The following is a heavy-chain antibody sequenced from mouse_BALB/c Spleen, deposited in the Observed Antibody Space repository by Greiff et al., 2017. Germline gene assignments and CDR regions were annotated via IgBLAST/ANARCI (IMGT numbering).Heavy chain of an antibody. D-gene: IGHD1-1*01. J-gene: IGHJ4*01. Sequence: EVQLQESGPGLVKPSQSLSLTCSVTGYSITSGYYWNWIRQFPGNKLEWMGYISYDGSNNYNPSLKNRISITRDTSKNQFFLKLNSVTTEDTATYYCARNPSYYYGSSYNAMDYWGQGTSVTVSS. CDR3: ARNPSYYYGSSYNAMDY. CDR2: ISYDGSN. CDR1: GYSITSGYY. V-gene: IGHV3-6*02.